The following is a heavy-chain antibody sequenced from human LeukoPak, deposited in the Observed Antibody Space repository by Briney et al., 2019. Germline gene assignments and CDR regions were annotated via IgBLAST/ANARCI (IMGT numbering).Heavy chain of an antibody. J-gene: IGHJ4*02. Sequence: ASVKVSCKVSGYTLTELSMHWVRQAPGKGLEWMGGFDPEDGETIYAQKFQGRVTMTEDTSTDTAYMELGSLRSEDTAVYYCATDHPVAVAGTYDYWGRGTLVTVSS. CDR1: GYTLTELS. CDR2: FDPEDGET. CDR3: ATDHPVAVAGTYDY. D-gene: IGHD6-19*01. V-gene: IGHV1-24*01.